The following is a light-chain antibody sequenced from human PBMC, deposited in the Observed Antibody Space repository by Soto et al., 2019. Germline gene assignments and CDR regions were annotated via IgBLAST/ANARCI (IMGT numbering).Light chain of an antibody. Sequence: QSARTQPASVSGSPGQSITISCTGTSGDIGSYNRVSWYQQHPGKAPKLIIYEVTDRPSGVSNRFSGSKSGNTASLTISGLQAEDEAEYYCSSYTNINTRACVFGTGTKLTVL. V-gene: IGLV2-14*01. CDR2: EVT. CDR1: SGDIGSYNR. CDR3: SSYTNINTRACV. J-gene: IGLJ1*01.